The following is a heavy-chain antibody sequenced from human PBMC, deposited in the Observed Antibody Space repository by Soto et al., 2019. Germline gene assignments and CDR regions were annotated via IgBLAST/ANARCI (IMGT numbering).Heavy chain of an antibody. CDR3: ARCIGISRFGVDV. Sequence: EVQLLESGGGLVQPGGSLRLSCAASGFTFNTYAMSWVRQAPGKGLEWVSGISDSGESTYYADSVKGRFTISRDNPQNTLSLQMNSLRAEDTAAYFCARCIGISRFGVDVWGQGTTVTVSS. CDR2: ISDSGEST. J-gene: IGHJ6*02. V-gene: IGHV3-23*01. D-gene: IGHD1-1*01. CDR1: GFTFNTYA.